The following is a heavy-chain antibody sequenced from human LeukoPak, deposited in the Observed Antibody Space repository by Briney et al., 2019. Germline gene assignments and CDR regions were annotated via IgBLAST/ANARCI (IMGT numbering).Heavy chain of an antibody. V-gene: IGHV1-2*02. D-gene: IGHD5-18*01. J-gene: IGHJ4*02. CDR3: ATLPDTAMVFFDY. CDR1: GYTFTGYY. Sequence: ASVKVSCKASGYTFTGYYMHWVRQAPGQGLEWMGWINPNSGGTNYAQKFQGRVTMTRDTSISTAYVELSRLRSDDTAVYYCATLPDTAMVFFDYWGQGTLVTVSS. CDR2: INPNSGGT.